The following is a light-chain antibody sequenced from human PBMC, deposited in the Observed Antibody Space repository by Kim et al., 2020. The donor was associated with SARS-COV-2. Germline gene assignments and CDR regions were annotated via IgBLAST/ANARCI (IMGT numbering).Light chain of an antibody. J-gene: IGKJ1*01. V-gene: IGKV1-27*01. CDR1: QGINNF. CDR2: AAS. Sequence: DIQMTQSPSSLSASVGDRVTITCRASQGINNFVAWYQHRPGKAPRVLIYAASTLHSGVPSRFSGSGSGTDFTLTISSLQPEDVATYYCQKYNGAPWTFGQGTKVDIK. CDR3: QKYNGAPWT.